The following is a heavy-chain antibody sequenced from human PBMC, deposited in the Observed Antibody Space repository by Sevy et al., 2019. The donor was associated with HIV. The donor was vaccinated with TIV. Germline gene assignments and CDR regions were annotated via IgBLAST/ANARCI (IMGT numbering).Heavy chain of an antibody. CDR3: ARAQQVTMLVVIGGLYFDF. V-gene: IGHV3-7*01. J-gene: IGHJ4*02. D-gene: IGHD3-22*01. CDR2: IKQDMSEK. Sequence: GGSLRLSCAASGFTFSSYWMTWVRQAPGKGLEWVANIKQDMSEKYYAASVKGRFTISRDNARNSLYLQMESLRAEDTAGYYCARAQQVTMLVVIGGLYFDFWGQGTLVTVSS. CDR1: GFTFSSYW.